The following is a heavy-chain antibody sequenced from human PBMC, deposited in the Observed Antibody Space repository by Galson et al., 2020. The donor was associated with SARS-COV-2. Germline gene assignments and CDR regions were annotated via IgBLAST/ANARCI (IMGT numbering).Heavy chain of an antibody. Sequence: GESLKISCAASGFPFNYYAMTWVRQAPGKGLEWVSSISANGLSTYYTDSVRGRFTISRGNAMNILYLQMSSLRPDDTALYYCAKDSEPAKGPRGYDFGSWGQGTLVTVSS. J-gene: IGHJ4*02. CDR3: AKDSEPAKGPRGYDFGS. CDR2: ISANGLST. CDR1: GFPFNYYA. V-gene: IGHV3-23*01. D-gene: IGHD2-15*01.